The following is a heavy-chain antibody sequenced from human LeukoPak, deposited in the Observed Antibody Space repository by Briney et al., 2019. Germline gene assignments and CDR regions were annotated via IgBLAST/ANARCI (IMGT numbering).Heavy chain of an antibody. CDR2: IFPGDSEI. J-gene: IGHJ3*02. Sequence: SGESLKISCKGSGYIFANYWIAWVRQMPGKGLEWMGTIFPGDSEIRYSPSFQGQVTISADRSISTAYLQWSSLEASDTAMFYCARHKDANKFPDYDDPDAFDIWGHGTVVIVSS. CDR1: GYIFANYW. CDR3: ARHKDANKFPDYDDPDAFDI. D-gene: IGHD4-17*01. V-gene: IGHV5-51*01.